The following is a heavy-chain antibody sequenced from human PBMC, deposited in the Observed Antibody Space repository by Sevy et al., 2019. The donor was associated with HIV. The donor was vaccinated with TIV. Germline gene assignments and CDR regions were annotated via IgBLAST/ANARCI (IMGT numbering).Heavy chain of an antibody. Sequence: ASVKVSCKASGGTFSSYAISWVRQAPGQGLEWMGGIIPIFGTANYAQKFQGRVTITADKSTSTAYMELSSLRSEDTAVYYCARGPFPRWTVEMADKGGYYYYYMDVWGKGTTVTVSS. D-gene: IGHD6-19*01. V-gene: IGHV1-69*06. CDR1: GGTFSSYA. CDR2: IIPIFGTA. CDR3: ARGPFPRWTVEMADKGGYYYYYMDV. J-gene: IGHJ6*03.